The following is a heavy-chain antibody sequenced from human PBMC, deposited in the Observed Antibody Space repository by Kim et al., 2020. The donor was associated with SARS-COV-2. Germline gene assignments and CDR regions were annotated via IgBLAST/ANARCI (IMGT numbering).Heavy chain of an antibody. D-gene: IGHD5-18*01. CDR3: ARGYSYGYPNNYYDYYMDV. J-gene: IGHJ6*03. Sequence: SRVTISGDTSKNQFSLKLSSVTAADTAVYYCARGYSYGYPNNYYDYYMDVWGKGTTVTVSS. V-gene: IGHV4-34*01.